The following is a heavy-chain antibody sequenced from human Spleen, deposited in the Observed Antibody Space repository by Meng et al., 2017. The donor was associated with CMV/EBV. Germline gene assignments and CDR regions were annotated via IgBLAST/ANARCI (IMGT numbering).Heavy chain of an antibody. J-gene: IGHJ6*02. Sequence: GGSLRLSCAASGFTFSDYYMNWVRQAPGKGLEWVAFIRYDEKTKYYADSVKGRFTISRDNSKNTLYLQMNSLRAEDTAVYYCAKALLDCSSTSCHLNYYYYGMDVWGQGTTVTVSS. D-gene: IGHD2-2*01. CDR1: GFTFSDYY. CDR2: IRYDEKTK. CDR3: AKALLDCSSTSCHLNYYYYGMDV. V-gene: IGHV3-30*02.